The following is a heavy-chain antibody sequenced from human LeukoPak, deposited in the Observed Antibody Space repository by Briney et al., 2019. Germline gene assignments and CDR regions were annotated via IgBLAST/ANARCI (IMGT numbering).Heavy chain of an antibody. Sequence: PSETLSLTCTVSGGSTSSYYWSWIRQPAGKGLEWIGRIYTIGSTNYNPSLKSRVTMSVDTSKNQFSLKLSSVTAADTAVYYCARVSSGWTISGYYYGMAVWGQGTTVTVSS. J-gene: IGHJ6*02. D-gene: IGHD6-19*01. CDR1: GGSTSSYY. V-gene: IGHV4-4*07. CDR3: ARVSSGWTISGYYYGMAV. CDR2: IYTIGST.